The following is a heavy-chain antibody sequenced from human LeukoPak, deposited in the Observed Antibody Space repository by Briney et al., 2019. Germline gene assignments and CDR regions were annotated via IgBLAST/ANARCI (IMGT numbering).Heavy chain of an antibody. CDR1: GYTFTSYA. V-gene: IGHV1-3*01. D-gene: IGHD2-2*01. CDR3: ARGGCSSTSCLYYFGY. CDR2: INAGNGNT. Sequence: ASVKVSCKASGYTFTSYAMHWVRQAPGQRLEWMGWINAGNGNTKYSQKFQGRVTITRDTSASTAYMELSSLRSEDTAVYYCARGGCSSTSCLYYFGYWGQGTLVTVSS. J-gene: IGHJ4*02.